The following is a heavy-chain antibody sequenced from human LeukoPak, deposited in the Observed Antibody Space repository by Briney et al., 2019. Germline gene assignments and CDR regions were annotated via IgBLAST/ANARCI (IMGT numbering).Heavy chain of an antibody. CDR2: IYHSGST. CDR3: AREEPDYYYYMDV. CDR1: GGSISSGGYS. D-gene: IGHD1-14*01. Sequence: SETLSLTCAVSGGSISSGGYSWSWIRQPPGKGLEWIGYIYHSGSTYYNPSLKSRVTISVDRSKNQFSLKLSSVTAADTAVYYCAREEPDYYYYMDVWGEGTTVTVSS. V-gene: IGHV4-30-2*01. J-gene: IGHJ6*03.